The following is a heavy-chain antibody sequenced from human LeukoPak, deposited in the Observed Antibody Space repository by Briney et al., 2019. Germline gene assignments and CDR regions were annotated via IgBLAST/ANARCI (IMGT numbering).Heavy chain of an antibody. V-gene: IGHV4-59*01. CDR1: GGSINSYH. Sequence: SVTLSLNCTVSGGSINSYHWIWLRHPPGQGLEWLGYPYYSGSTNYNHSLESRVTIRVATSKNPFSLKLSSVTAADTAVYYSTRQLGYFDYWGQGTLVTASS. D-gene: IGHD6-6*01. CDR2: PYYSGST. J-gene: IGHJ4*02. CDR3: TRQLGYFDY.